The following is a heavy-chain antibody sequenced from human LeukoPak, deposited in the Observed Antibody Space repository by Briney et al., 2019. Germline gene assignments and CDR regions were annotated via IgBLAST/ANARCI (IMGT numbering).Heavy chain of an antibody. D-gene: IGHD6-13*01. CDR1: GLTFSSYG. Sequence: GRSLRLSCAASGLTFSSYGMHWVRQAPGKGLEWVAVIWYDGSNKYYADSVKGRFTISRDNSKNTLYLQMNSLRAEDTAVYYCARVAAAHTSYYYYYGMDVWGQGTTVTVSS. CDR3: ARVAAAHTSYYYYYGMDV. V-gene: IGHV3-33*01. J-gene: IGHJ6*02. CDR2: IWYDGSNK.